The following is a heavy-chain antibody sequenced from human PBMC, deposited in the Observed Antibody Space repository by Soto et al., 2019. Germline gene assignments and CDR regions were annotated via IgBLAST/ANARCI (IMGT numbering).Heavy chain of an antibody. CDR2: ISTDGSNK. CDR3: AKDSDGKWELRD. CDR1: GFTFSNFG. D-gene: IGHD1-26*01. Sequence: QVELVESGGGVVQPGRSLRLSCAASGFTFSNFGLHWVRQAPGKGLEWVALISTDGSNKDYTDSVKGRFSISRDNSANNVYLQMNSLRTEDTGMYYCAKDSDGKWELRDWGQGTLVTVSS. V-gene: IGHV3-30*18. J-gene: IGHJ4*02.